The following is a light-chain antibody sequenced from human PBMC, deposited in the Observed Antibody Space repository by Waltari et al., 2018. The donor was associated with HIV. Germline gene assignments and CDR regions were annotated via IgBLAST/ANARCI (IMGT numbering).Light chain of an antibody. Sequence: SALTQPASVSGSPAQSIPISCTGHSSDVGRYNLVSWYQQHPGKAPKLMIYEGINRPSGVSNRFSGSKSGNTASLTISGLQAEDEADYYCCSYAGSSNWVFGGGTKLTVL. V-gene: IGLV2-23*01. CDR1: SSDVGRYNL. J-gene: IGLJ3*02. CDR2: EGI. CDR3: CSYAGSSNWV.